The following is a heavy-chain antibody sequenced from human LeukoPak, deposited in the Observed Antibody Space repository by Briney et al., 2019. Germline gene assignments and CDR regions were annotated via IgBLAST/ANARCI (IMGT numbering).Heavy chain of an antibody. CDR2: IYLGDSDT. J-gene: IGHJ6*03. CDR1: GYSFISYW. CDR3: AIPGIVAAGTYYMDV. Sequence: GESLKISCKGSGYSFISYWIGWVRQMPGKGLEWMGIIYLGDSDTRYSPSFQGQVTISVDKSISTAYLQWSSLKASDTAMYYCAIPGIVAAGTYYMDVWGKGTTVTVSS. V-gene: IGHV5-51*01. D-gene: IGHD6-13*01.